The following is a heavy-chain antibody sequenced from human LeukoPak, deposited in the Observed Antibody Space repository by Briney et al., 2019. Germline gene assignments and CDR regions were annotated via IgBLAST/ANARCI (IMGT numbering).Heavy chain of an antibody. CDR1: GGSISIYY. J-gene: IGHJ4*02. D-gene: IGHD3-10*01. CDR3: ARHLVYGSGTQPYFDY. Sequence: PSETLSLTCTVSGGSISIYYWSWIRQPPGKGLEWIAYIYYSGSTNYNPSLKSRVTISVDTSKNQFSLKLYSVTAADTAVYYCARHLVYGSGTQPYFDYWGQGTLVTVSS. V-gene: IGHV4-59*08. CDR2: IYYSGST.